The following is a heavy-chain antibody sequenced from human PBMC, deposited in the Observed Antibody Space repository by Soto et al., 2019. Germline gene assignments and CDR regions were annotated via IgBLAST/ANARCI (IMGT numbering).Heavy chain of an antibody. D-gene: IGHD2-15*01. V-gene: IGHV3-23*01. CDR3: AKDRYYCSGGSCYPGYYGMGV. Sequence: EVQLLESGGGLAQPGGSLRLSCAASGFTFSSYAMSWVHQAPGKGLEWVSDISGSGGSTFYADSVKGRFTISRDNSKNTLYLQMNSLRAEDTAVYYCAKDRYYCSGGSCYPGYYGMGVWGQGTTVTVSS. J-gene: IGHJ6*02. CDR2: ISGSGGST. CDR1: GFTFSSYA.